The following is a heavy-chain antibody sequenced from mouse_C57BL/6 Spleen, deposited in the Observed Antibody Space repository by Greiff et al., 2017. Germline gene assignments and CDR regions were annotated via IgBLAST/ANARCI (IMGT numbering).Heavy chain of an antibody. V-gene: IGHV5-9*01. J-gene: IGHJ1*03. CDR3: ARHPLLGDGYFDV. Sequence: EVKVEESGGGLVKPGGSLKLSCAASGFTFSSYTMSWVRQTPEKRLEWVATISGGGGNTYYPDSVKGRFTISRDNAKNTLYLQMSSLRSEDTALYYCARHPLLGDGYFDVWGTGTTVTVSS. CDR2: ISGGGGNT. D-gene: IGHD4-1*01. CDR1: GFTFSSYT.